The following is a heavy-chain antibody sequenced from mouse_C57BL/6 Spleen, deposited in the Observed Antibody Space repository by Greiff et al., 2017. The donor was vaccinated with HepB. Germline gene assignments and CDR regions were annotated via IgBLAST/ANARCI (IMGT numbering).Heavy chain of an antibody. J-gene: IGHJ4*01. Sequence: QVQLQQPGAELVKPGASVKLSCKASGYTFTSYWMHWVKQRPGRGLEWIGRIDPNSGGTKYNEKFKSKATLTVDKPSSTAYIQLSSLTSEDSAVYYCARSGYYGSYYAMDYWGQGTSVTVSS. CDR3: ARSGYYGSYYAMDY. D-gene: IGHD1-1*01. CDR1: GYTFTSYW. CDR2: IDPNSGGT. V-gene: IGHV1-72*01.